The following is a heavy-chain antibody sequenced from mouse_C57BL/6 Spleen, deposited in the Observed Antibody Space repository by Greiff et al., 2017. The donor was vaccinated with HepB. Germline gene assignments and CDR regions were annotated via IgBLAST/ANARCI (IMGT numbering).Heavy chain of an antibody. CDR1: GYAFSSSW. CDR2: IYPGDGDT. V-gene: IGHV1-82*01. J-gene: IGHJ3*01. Sequence: QVQLQQSGPELVKPGASVKISCKASGYAFSSSWMNWVKQRPGKGLEWIGRIYPGDGDTNYNGKFKGKATLTADKSSSTAYMQLSSLTSEDSAVDFCAPYYGSSFFAYWGQGTLVTVSA. CDR3: APYYGSSFFAY. D-gene: IGHD1-1*01.